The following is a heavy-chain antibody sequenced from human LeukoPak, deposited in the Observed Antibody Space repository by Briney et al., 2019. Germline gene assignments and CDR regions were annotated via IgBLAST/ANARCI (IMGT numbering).Heavy chain of an antibody. V-gene: IGHV3-23*01. CDR2: ISGGSGSI. D-gene: IGHD5-18*01. Sequence: PGGSLRLSCAASGFTFSNYAMTWVRQAPGKGLEWVSSISGGSGSIYYADSVKGRLTVSRDNSKSTLYLQMNSLRVGDTAVYYCAEDRGYSYGYEDYWGQGTLVTVSS. CDR1: GFTFSNYA. J-gene: IGHJ4*02. CDR3: AEDRGYSYGYEDY.